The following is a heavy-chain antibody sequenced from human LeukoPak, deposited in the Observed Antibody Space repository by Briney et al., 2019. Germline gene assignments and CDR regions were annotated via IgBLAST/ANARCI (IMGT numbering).Heavy chain of an antibody. CDR2: IYYSGST. J-gene: IGHJ4*02. CDR3: ASRYYYDSSGYYPFDY. D-gene: IGHD3-22*01. Sequence: PSQTLSLTCTVSGGSISSGGYYWSWIRQHPGKGLEWIEYIYYSGSTYYNPSLKSRVTISVDTSKNQFSPKLSSVTAADTAVYYCASRYYYDSSGYYPFDYWGQGTLVTVSS. V-gene: IGHV4-31*03. CDR1: GGSISSGGYY.